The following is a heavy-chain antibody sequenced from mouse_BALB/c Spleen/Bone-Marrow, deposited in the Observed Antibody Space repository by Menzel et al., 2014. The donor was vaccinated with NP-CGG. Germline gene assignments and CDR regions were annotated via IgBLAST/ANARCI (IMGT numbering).Heavy chain of an antibody. CDR2: ISNGGGST. CDR1: GFTFSTYT. V-gene: IGHV5-12-2*01. CDR3: SRHVGNPYAMDY. J-gene: IGHJ4*01. D-gene: IGHD3-1*01. Sequence: EVQLVESGGGLVQPGGSLKLSCAAFGFTFSTYTMSWVRQTPEKWLEWVAYISNGGGSTSYPDTVKGRFTISRDNAKNTLYLQMSSLKSEDTAMYYCSRHVGNPYAMDYWGQGTSVTVSS.